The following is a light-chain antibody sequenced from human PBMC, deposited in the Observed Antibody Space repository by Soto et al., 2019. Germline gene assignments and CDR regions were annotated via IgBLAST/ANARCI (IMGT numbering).Light chain of an antibody. CDR1: QSVSSSY. CDR2: GAS. J-gene: IGKJ4*01. CDR3: QQYDSSPLT. Sequence: IVLTQSPGTLSLSPGERATLSCRVSQSVSSSYLAWYQQKPGQAPRLLIYGASSRATGIPDRFSGSGSGTDFTLTISRLEPEDFAVYYCQQYDSSPLTFGGGTKVEIK. V-gene: IGKV3-20*01.